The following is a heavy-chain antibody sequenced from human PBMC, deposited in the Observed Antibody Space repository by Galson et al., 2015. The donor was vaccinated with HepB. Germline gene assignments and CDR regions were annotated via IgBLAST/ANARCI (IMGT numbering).Heavy chain of an antibody. D-gene: IGHD3-10*01. CDR1: GYTFVSYG. V-gene: IGHV1-18*01. J-gene: IGHJ4*02. CDR3: ARAPGISFGELLQPLTQ. Sequence: SVKVSCKASGYTFVSYGISWVRQAPGHGLEWMGWISGYAGNTNYARKFQGRVTMTTDTSTSTAYMELSSLRSEDTAVYYCARAPGISFGELLQPLTQWGLGTLVTVSS. CDR2: ISGYAGNT.